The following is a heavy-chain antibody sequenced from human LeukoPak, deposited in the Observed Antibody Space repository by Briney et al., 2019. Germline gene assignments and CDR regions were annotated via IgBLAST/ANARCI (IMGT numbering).Heavy chain of an antibody. CDR1: GFKFDDYA. V-gene: IGHV3-9*01. D-gene: IGHD6-25*01. CDR2: NSWNSGSI. Sequence: GRSLRLSCAASGFKFDDYAMHWVRQARGEGLGWVSGNSWNSGSIGYADSGKGRFTISRDNAKNSMSLQMNSVRAEDTALYYCAKDGRQRDRYYNYYYMDVWGKGTTVTVSS. J-gene: IGHJ6*03. CDR3: AKDGRQRDRYYNYYYMDV.